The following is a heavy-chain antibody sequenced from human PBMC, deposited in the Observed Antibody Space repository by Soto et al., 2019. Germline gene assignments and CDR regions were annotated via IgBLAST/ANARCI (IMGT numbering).Heavy chain of an antibody. Sequence: VQLVESGGGLVQPGGSLRLSCAASGLKFNYYAMNWVRQVPGKGLEWVSYISATSAKIDYADSVKGRFTISRDNARNSLYLQMNSLRDEDTAVYHCVADSSYGSHWVSHFDQWGRGTLVTVSS. CDR1: GLKFNYYA. D-gene: IGHD3-16*01. CDR2: ISATSAKI. CDR3: VADSSYGSHWVSHFDQ. V-gene: IGHV3-48*02. J-gene: IGHJ4*02.